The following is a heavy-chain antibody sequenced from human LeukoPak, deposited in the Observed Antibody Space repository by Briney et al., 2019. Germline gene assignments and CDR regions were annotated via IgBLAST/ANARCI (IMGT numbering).Heavy chain of an antibody. CDR1: GFSLSTSGVG. CDR3: AHSPDLYGSGSYYKLSWFDP. Sequence: NESGPTLVKPTQTLTLTCTFSGFSLSTSGVGVGWIRQPPGKALEWLALIYWNDDKRYSPSLKSRLTITKDTSKNQVVLTMTNMDPVDTATYYCAHSPDLYGSGSYYKLSWFDPWGQGTLVTVSS. D-gene: IGHD3-10*01. V-gene: IGHV2-5*01. CDR2: IYWNDDK. J-gene: IGHJ5*02.